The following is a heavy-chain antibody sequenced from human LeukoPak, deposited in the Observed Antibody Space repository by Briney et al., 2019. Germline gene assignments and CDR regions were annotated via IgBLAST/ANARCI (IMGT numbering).Heavy chain of an antibody. J-gene: IGHJ3*02. CDR3: VRRTYYYDSSGYHDAFDT. CDR2: INSDETST. CDR1: GFTFSNYW. Sequence: PGGSLVLSWAASGFTFSNYWMHWVRQAPGEGLVWVSRINSDETSTSYADSVKGRFTISRDNAKNTLYLQMNSLRAEDTAVYYCVRRTYYYDSSGYHDAFDTWGQGTMVTVSS. V-gene: IGHV3-74*01. D-gene: IGHD3-22*01.